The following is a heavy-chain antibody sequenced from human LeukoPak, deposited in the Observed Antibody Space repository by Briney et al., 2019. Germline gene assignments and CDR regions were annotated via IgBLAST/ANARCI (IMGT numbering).Heavy chain of an antibody. D-gene: IGHD1-14*01. CDR1: GFSFSDYA. Sequence: PGGSLRLSCTASGFSFSDYAMSWVRQAPGKGLEWVSCLNGGGTTTYDADSVRGRFTISRDNSKNTGFLQMDSLRAGDTAVYYCAKDDRKDFGLGGLGYWGQGTLVTVSS. CDR2: LNGGGTTT. V-gene: IGHV3-23*01. CDR3: AKDDRKDFGLGGLGY. J-gene: IGHJ4*02.